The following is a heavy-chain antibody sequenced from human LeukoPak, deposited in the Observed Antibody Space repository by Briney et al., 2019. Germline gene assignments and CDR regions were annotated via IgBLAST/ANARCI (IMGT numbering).Heavy chain of an antibody. CDR3: AKGRLWFGELNLPFDP. CDR1: GFTFDDYA. J-gene: IGHJ5*02. D-gene: IGHD3-10*01. V-gene: IGHV3-9*01. Sequence: GRSLRLSCAASGFTFDDYAMHWVRQAPGKGLEWVSGISWNSGSIGYADSVKGRFTISRDNAKNSLYLQMNSLRAEDTALYYCAKGRLWFGELNLPFDPWAREPWSPSPQ. CDR2: ISWNSGSI.